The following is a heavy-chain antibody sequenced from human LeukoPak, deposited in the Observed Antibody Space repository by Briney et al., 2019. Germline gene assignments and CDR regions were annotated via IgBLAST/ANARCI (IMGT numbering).Heavy chain of an antibody. CDR1: GGSISSGGYY. V-gene: IGHV4-31*03. D-gene: IGHD5-18*01. J-gene: IGHJ6*03. CDR2: IYYSGST. Sequence: KTSETLSLTCTVSGGSISSGGYYWSWIRQHPGKGLEWIGYIYYSGSTYYNPSLKSRVTISVDTSKNQFSLKLSSVTAADTAVYYCARGYSYGSMDVWGKGTTVTVSS. CDR3: ARGYSYGSMDV.